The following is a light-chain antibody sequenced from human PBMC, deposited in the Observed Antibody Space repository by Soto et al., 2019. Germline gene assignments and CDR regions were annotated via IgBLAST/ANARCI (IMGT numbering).Light chain of an antibody. CDR2: GSN. V-gene: IGLV1-44*01. J-gene: IGLJ2*01. CDR3: AAWDDSLNGPV. CDR1: SSNIGSNT. Sequence: QSVLTQPPSASGTPGQRVTISCSGSSSNIGSNTVNWYQQLPGTAPKLLMYGSNQRPSGVPDRFSGSKSGTSASLAISGLQSEYEADYHCAAWDDSLNGPVFGGGTKLTVL.